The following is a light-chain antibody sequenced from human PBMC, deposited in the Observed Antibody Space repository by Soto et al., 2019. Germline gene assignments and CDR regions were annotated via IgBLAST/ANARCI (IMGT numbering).Light chain of an antibody. CDR3: QQYGSSTRYI. CDR2: GAF. Sequence: MVLTHSPGNLSLSPGDRATLSCRASQSVNISYLAWYQQPPGQAPRLVIYGAFTRATVIPDRFSGSGLGTHFTLTISRLDPEDCAVNYCQQYGSSTRYIFVQGTKVDIK. CDR1: QSVNISY. V-gene: IGKV3-20*01. J-gene: IGKJ2*01.